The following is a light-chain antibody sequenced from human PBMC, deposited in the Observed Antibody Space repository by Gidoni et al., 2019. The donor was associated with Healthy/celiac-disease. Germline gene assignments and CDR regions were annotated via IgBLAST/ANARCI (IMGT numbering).Light chain of an antibody. CDR2: AAS. V-gene: IGKV1-9*01. CDR3: QQLNSWT. CDR1: QGISSY. Sequence: DIQFTQSPSFLSASVGDRVTITCRASQGISSYLAWYQQKPGKAPKLLIYAASTLQSGVPSRFSGSGSGTEFTLTSSSLQPEDFATYYCQQLNSWTFGQGTKVEIK. J-gene: IGKJ1*01.